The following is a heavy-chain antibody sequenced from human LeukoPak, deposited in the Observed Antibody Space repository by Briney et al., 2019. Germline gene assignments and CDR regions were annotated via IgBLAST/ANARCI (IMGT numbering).Heavy chain of an antibody. CDR2: IYSGGTT. Sequence: GGSLRLSCAASGFTVSSNYMSWVREAPGKGVGWVSVIYSGGTTYYPDSVKGRFTISRDNSKITLYLQMNSLRPEVTAVYYCARGRVGYYFDSCGQGTLVTVSS. V-gene: IGHV3-66*02. J-gene: IGHJ4*02. D-gene: IGHD3-16*01. CDR3: ARGRVGYYFDS. CDR1: GFTVSSNY.